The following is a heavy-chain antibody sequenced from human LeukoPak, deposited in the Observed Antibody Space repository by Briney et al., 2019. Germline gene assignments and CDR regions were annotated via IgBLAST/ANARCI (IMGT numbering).Heavy chain of an antibody. CDR1: VDTFIIYT. CDR3: ARDYMGTGNYYDSNPLAFDI. D-gene: IGHD3-22*01. CDR2: IITIFVTA. V-gene: IGHV1-69*13. J-gene: IGHJ3*02. Sequence: SVKVSSKASVDTFIIYTISWVRHAPGQGVEWRGGIITIFVTANYVPKFQGRVTITAEESTSTDYMELSSLRYEDTVVYYCARDYMGTGNYYDSNPLAFDIWGQGTMVTVSS.